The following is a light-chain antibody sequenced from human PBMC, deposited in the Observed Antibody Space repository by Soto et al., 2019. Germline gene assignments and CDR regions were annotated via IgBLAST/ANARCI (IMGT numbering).Light chain of an antibody. CDR2: EGS. Sequence: QSALTPPASVSGSPGQSITISCTGTSSDVGSYNLVSWYQHHPGKAPKLMIYEGSKRPSGISNRFSGSKSGNTASLTISGLQAEDEADYYCCSYAGSSTWVFGGGTKVTVL. CDR1: SSDVGSYNL. V-gene: IGLV2-23*01. J-gene: IGLJ3*02. CDR3: CSYAGSSTWV.